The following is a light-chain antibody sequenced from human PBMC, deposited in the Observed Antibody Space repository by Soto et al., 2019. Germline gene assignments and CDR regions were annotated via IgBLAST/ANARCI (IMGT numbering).Light chain of an antibody. CDR3: LLSYSGARPVV. CDR2: DTS. V-gene: IGLV7-46*01. CDR1: TGAVTSGHY. J-gene: IGLJ2*01. Sequence: QAVVTQEPSLTVSPGGTVTLTCGSSTGAVTSGHYPYWFQQKPGQAPRTLIYDTSHRHSWTPARFSGSLLGGKAALTLSGAQPEDEAEYYCLLSYSGARPVVFGGGTKLTVL.